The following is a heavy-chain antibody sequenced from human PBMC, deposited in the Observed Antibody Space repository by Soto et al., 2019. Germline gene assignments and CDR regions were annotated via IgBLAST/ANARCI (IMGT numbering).Heavy chain of an antibody. CDR1: GFIFNNYA. Sequence: ASVKVSCKAFGFIFNNYAISWVRQAPGQGLEWMGWIGANSGNTNYAQKLQGRVTMTTDTSTSTAYMELRSLRSDDTAVYYCATAGNYDSSGRDFWGQEPWSPSPQ. D-gene: IGHD3-22*01. J-gene: IGHJ5*01. CDR3: ATAGNYDSSGRDF. CDR2: IGANSGNT. V-gene: IGHV1-18*04.